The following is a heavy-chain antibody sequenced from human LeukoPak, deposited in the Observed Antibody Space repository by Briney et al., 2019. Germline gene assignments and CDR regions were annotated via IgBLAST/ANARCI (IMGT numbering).Heavy chain of an antibody. CDR2: IYPGDSDT. D-gene: IGHD3-16*01. CDR3: ARQRAGLNAFDI. CDR1: GYTFTSYG. Sequence: KVSCKASGYTFTSYGISWVRQAPGQGLEWMGIIYPGDSDTRYSPSFQGQVTISADKSISTAYLQWSSLKASDTAMYYCARQRAGLNAFDIWGQGTMVTVSS. J-gene: IGHJ3*02. V-gene: IGHV5-51*01.